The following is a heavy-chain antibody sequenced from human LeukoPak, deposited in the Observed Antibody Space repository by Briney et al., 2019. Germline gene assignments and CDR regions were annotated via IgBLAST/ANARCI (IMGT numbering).Heavy chain of an antibody. J-gene: IGHJ4*02. V-gene: IGHV3-30-3*01. CDR1: GFTFSSYA. D-gene: IGHD1-20*01. CDR3: ARGWGAKYNWNDWGFYFDY. CDR2: ISYDGSNK. Sequence: PGRSLRLSCAASGFTFSSYAMHWVRQAPGKGLEWVAVISYDGSNKYYADSVKGRFTISRDNSKNTLYLQMNSLRAEDTAVYYCARGWGAKYNWNDWGFYFDYWGQGTLVTVSS.